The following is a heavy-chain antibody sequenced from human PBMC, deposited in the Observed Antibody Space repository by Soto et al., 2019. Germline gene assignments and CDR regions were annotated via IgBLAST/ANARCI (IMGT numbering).Heavy chain of an antibody. CDR1: GYTFTSYG. J-gene: IGHJ4*02. Sequence: ASVKVSCKASGYTFTSYGISWVRQAPGQGLEWMGWISAYNGNTNYAQKLQGRVTMTTDTSTSTAYMELRSLRSDDTAVYYCARDIGGTYCGGDCYYLQFDYWGQGTLVTVSS. CDR2: ISAYNGNT. D-gene: IGHD2-21*02. CDR3: ARDIGGTYCGGDCYYLQFDY. V-gene: IGHV1-18*04.